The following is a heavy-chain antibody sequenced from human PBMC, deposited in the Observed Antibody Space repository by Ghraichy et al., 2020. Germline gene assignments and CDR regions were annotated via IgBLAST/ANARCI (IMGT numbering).Heavy chain of an antibody. Sequence: GGSLRLSCAASGFTFSSYAMSWVRQAPGKGLEWVSAISGSGGSTYYADSVKGRFTISRDNSKNTLYLQMNSLRAEDTAVYYCASVDTAMVSNYWGQGTLVTVSS. CDR3: ASVDTAMVSNY. V-gene: IGHV3-23*01. D-gene: IGHD5-18*01. CDR2: ISGSGGST. J-gene: IGHJ4*02. CDR1: GFTFSSYA.